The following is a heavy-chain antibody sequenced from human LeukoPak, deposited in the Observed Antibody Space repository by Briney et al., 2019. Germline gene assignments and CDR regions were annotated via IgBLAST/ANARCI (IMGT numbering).Heavy chain of an antibody. CDR1: GYSFTSYW. J-gene: IGHJ5*02. Sequence: GESLKISCKGSGYSFTSYWIGWVRQMPEKGLEWMGLIYPGDSKTRYSPSLQGQVTISADKSISTAYLQWSSLKASDTAMYYCARQEVVAATGWFDPWGQGTLVTVSS. CDR2: IYPGDSKT. V-gene: IGHV5-51*01. D-gene: IGHD2-15*01. CDR3: ARQEVVAATGWFDP.